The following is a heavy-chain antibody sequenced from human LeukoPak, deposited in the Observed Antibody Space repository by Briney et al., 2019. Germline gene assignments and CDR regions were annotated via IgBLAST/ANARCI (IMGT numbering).Heavy chain of an antibody. J-gene: IGHJ4*02. Sequence: PGGSLRLSCAASGFTFSNYWMTWVRQAPGKGLEWVAKIKQDGSNKYYVDSVKGRFTISRDNAKYSLYLQMNSLSAEDTAVYYCTRHTRWSHGYWGQGTLVTVSS. CDR2: IKQDGSNK. V-gene: IGHV3-7*01. D-gene: IGHD1-26*01. CDR1: GFTFSNYW. CDR3: TRHTRWSHGY.